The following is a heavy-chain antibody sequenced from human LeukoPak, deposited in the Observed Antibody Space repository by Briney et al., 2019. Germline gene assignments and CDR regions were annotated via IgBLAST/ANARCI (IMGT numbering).Heavy chain of an antibody. CDR1: GFTFSSYS. J-gene: IGHJ5*02. CDR3: ARDHCSSTSCYPS. D-gene: IGHD2-2*01. CDR2: ISSSSSYI. Sequence: AGGSLRLSCAASGFTFSSYSMNRVRQAPGKGREWVSSISSSSSYIYYADSVKGRFTISRDNAKNSLYLQMNSLRAEDTAVYYCARDHCSSTSCYPSWGQGTLVTVSS. V-gene: IGHV3-21*01.